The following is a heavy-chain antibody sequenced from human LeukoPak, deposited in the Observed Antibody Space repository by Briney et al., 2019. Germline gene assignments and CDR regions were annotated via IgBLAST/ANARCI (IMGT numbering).Heavy chain of an antibody. J-gene: IGHJ5*02. D-gene: IGHD3-3*01. Sequence: SETLSLTCTVSGGSISSYYWSWIRQPAEKGLEWIGRIYTSGSTNYNPSLKSRVTMSVDTSKNQFSLKLSSVTAADTAVYYCARDGNDFWSGYYSGIDPWGQGTLVTVSS. CDR1: GGSISSYY. CDR2: IYTSGST. V-gene: IGHV4-4*07. CDR3: ARDGNDFWSGYYSGIDP.